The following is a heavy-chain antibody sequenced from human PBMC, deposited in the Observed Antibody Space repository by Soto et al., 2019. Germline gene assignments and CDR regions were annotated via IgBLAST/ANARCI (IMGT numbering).Heavy chain of an antibody. Sequence: EVQLVESGGALVQPGGSLRLSCAASGFTFSDHYMDWVRQAPGKGLEWIGRSRNRANSYSTEYAASVKGRFTISRDVSKDSLDLQMSSLNTEDTAVYYCVSSYIGGYHFLDYWGKGALVTVSS. J-gene: IGHJ4*02. CDR3: VSSYIGGYHFLDY. V-gene: IGHV3-72*01. CDR2: SRNRANSYST. CDR1: GFTFSDHY. D-gene: IGHD1-26*01.